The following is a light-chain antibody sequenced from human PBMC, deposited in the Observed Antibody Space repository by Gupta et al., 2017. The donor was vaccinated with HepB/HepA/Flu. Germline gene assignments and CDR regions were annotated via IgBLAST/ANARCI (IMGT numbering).Light chain of an antibody. CDR1: SLRSYY. CDR3: NSRDSTDNNRGV. CDR2: GNN. J-gene: IGLJ3*02. Sequence: SSELTQDPAVSVALGQTVSITCQGDSLRSYYASWYQQKPGQAPVLLLYGNNIRRAGVPDPCSCSSTGNTAAFTITGGQQEEEADYYCNSRDSTDNNRGVFGGGTKLTVL. V-gene: IGLV3-19*01.